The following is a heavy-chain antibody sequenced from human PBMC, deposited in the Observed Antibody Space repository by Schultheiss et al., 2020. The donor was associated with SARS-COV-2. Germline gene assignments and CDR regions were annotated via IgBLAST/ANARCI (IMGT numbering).Heavy chain of an antibody. Sequence: GGSLRLSCAASGFTFSSYWMSWVRQAPGKGLEWVANIKQDGSEKYYVDSVKGRFTISRDNAKNSLYLQMNSLRAEDTAVYYCARSLPSGYSSSWYAAEPYFDYWGQGTLVTVSS. V-gene: IGHV3-7*01. CDR1: GFTFSSYW. D-gene: IGHD6-13*01. CDR2: IKQDGSEK. CDR3: ARSLPSGYSSSWYAAEPYFDY. J-gene: IGHJ4*02.